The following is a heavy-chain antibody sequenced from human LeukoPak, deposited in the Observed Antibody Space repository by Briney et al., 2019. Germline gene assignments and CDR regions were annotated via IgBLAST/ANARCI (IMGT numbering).Heavy chain of an antibody. CDR2: IYTSGST. CDR1: GGSISSGSYY. Sequence: SETLSLTCTVSGGSISSGSYYWSWIRQPAGKGLEWIGRIYTSGSTNYNPSLKSRVTISVDTSKNQFSLKLSSVTAADTAVYYCARVSGDGYNVDYWGQGTLVTVSS. V-gene: IGHV4-61*02. D-gene: IGHD5-24*01. CDR3: ARVSGDGYNVDY. J-gene: IGHJ4*02.